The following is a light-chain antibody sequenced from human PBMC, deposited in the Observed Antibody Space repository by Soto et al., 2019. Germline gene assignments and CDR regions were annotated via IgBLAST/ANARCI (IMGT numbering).Light chain of an antibody. CDR2: EGS. CDR1: SSDVGSYNL. V-gene: IGLV2-23*01. J-gene: IGLJ1*01. Sequence: QSALTQPASVSGSPGQSITISCTGTSSDVGSYNLVSWYQQHPGKAPKVMIYEGSKRPSGVSIRFSGSKSGNTASLTISGLQAEDEADYYCRSFAGRHTLYVFGTATQLTVL. CDR3: RSFAGRHTLYV.